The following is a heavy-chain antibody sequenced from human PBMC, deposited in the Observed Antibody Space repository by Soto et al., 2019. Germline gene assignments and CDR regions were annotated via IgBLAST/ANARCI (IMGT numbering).Heavy chain of an antibody. V-gene: IGHV1-3*01. J-gene: IGHJ4*02. CDR3: ARVAYSSGYPFDY. Sequence: QVQLVQSGAEVKKPGASVKVSCKASGYTFTSYAMHWVRQAPGQRLEWMGWINAGNGNTKYSQKFQGRVTITRDTSARTAYMELSSLRSEDTAVYYCARVAYSSGYPFDYWGQGTLVTVSS. D-gene: IGHD3-22*01. CDR2: INAGNGNT. CDR1: GYTFTSYA.